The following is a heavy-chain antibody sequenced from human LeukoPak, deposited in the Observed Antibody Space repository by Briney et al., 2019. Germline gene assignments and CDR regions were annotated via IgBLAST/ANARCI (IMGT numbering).Heavy chain of an antibody. CDR3: TTDFAAFGEMMSDY. Sequence: GGSLRLSCVASGIPFSHAWMSWVRQAPGQGLEWVGRIKSKSDGETADYAAPVKGRFTISRDDSENTVYLQMNSLKPEDTAVYFCTTDFAAFGEMMSDYWGQGTLVTVSS. CDR2: IKSKSDGETA. J-gene: IGHJ4*02. CDR1: GIPFSHAW. V-gene: IGHV3-15*01. D-gene: IGHD3-10*01.